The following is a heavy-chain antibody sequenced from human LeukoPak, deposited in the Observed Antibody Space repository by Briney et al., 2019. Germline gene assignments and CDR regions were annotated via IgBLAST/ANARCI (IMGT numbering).Heavy chain of an antibody. D-gene: IGHD2-2*01. CDR3: ARDQNYCSSDRCYDVFDI. J-gene: IGHJ3*02. V-gene: IGHV3-7*01. CDR2: IRGDGSQL. CDR1: GFSIRPFW. Sequence: GGSLRLSCVASGFSIRPFWMTWVRQAPGKGLEWVANIRGDGSQLYYVDSVKGRFTISRDSAKNSLYLQMSNLRAEDTSVYYCARDQNYCSSDRCYDVFDIWGQGTMDTVSS.